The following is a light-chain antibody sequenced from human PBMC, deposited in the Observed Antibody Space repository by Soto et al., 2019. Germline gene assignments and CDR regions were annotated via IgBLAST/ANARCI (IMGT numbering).Light chain of an antibody. Sequence: EIVLTQSPGTLSLSPGERATLSCRASQSVSNNYLAWYQQKPGQAPRLLIYVASNRATGIPDRFSGSGSGTDFTLTISRLEPEDFALYYCQQYVGSPITFGQGTRLEI. J-gene: IGKJ5*01. V-gene: IGKV3-20*01. CDR3: QQYVGSPIT. CDR1: QSVSNNY. CDR2: VAS.